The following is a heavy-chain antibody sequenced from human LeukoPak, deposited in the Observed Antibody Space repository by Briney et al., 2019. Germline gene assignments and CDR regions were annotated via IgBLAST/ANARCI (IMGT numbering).Heavy chain of an antibody. CDR3: ARDHGDSSGYDMDV. CDR2: ISSSGSTI. Sequence: GGSLRLSCAASGFTFSDYYMSWIRQAPGKGLEWVSYISSSGSTIYYADSVKGRFTISGDNAKNSLYLQMNSLRAEDTAVYYCARDHGDSSGYDMDVWGQGTTVTVSS. CDR1: GFTFSDYY. V-gene: IGHV3-11*01. J-gene: IGHJ6*02. D-gene: IGHD3-22*01.